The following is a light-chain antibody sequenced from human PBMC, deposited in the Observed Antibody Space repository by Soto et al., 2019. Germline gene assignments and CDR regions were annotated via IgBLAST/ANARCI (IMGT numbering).Light chain of an antibody. Sequence: SCTGTSSDVGAYNYVCWYQQHPGKAPKLIISEVTKRPSGVPDRFSGSKSGNTASLTVTGLQAEDEADYYCSSYAGSNNPWVFGGGTKVTVL. CDR3: SSYAGSNNPWV. CDR1: SSDVGAYNY. CDR2: EVT. V-gene: IGLV2-8*01. J-gene: IGLJ3*02.